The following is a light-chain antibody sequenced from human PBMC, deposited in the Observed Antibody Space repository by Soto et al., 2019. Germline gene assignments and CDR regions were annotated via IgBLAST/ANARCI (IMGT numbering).Light chain of an antibody. J-gene: IGKJ4*01. CDR3: MQALESPPT. CDR1: QSLLNRNGQNC. Sequence: DIVMTQSPLSLPVTPGEPASISCRSSQSLLNRNGQNCLDWYLQKPGQSPQLLIHMGFIRASGVPDRFSGSASGTYFTLTISRVEAEDVGVYYCMQALESPPTFGGGIKVEIK. V-gene: IGKV2-28*01. CDR2: MGF.